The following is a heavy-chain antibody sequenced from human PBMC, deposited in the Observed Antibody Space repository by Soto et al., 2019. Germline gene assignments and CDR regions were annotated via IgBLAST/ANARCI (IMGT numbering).Heavy chain of an antibody. CDR3: AGRFFGAPNWFDP. CDR1: GGSVSISNW. CDR2: IYHSGST. Sequence: SETLSLTCAVSGGSVSISNWWNWVRQPPGKGLEWIGEIYHSGSTNYNPSLKRRVTISVDKSKNQFSLKVSSVTAADTAVYYCAGRFFGAPNWFDPWGQGTLVTVSS. V-gene: IGHV4-4*02. D-gene: IGHD3-3*01. J-gene: IGHJ5*02.